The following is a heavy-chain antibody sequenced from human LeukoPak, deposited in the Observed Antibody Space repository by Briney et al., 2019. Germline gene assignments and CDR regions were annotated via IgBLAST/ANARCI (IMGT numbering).Heavy chain of an antibody. D-gene: IGHD1/OR15-1a*01. Sequence: PSETLSLTCIVSGGSINYYYWTWIRQPPGKGLEWIGYIYSSGTTDYNPSLKSRATISVDTSNSQFSLKLRSVTAADTAIYYCAKQKGLDPWGQGILVTVSS. CDR3: AKQKGLDP. CDR2: IYSSGTT. V-gene: IGHV4-59*01. J-gene: IGHJ5*02. CDR1: GGSINYYY.